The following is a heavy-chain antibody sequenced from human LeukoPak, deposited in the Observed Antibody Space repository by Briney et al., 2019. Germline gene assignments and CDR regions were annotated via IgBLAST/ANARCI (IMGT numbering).Heavy chain of an antibody. CDR2: IIPIFGTA. V-gene: IGHV1-69*05. CDR3: ARAVVPAAIRLDY. D-gene: IGHD2-2*02. Sequence: GASVTVSCTASGGTFSSYAISWVRQAPGQGVEWMGGIIPIFGTANYAQKFQGRVTITTDESTSTAYMELSSLRSEDTAVYYCARAVVPAAIRLDYWGQGTLVTVSS. CDR1: GGTFSSYA. J-gene: IGHJ4*02.